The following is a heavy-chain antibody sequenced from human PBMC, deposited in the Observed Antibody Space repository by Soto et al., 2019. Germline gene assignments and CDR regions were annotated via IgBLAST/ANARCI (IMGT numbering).Heavy chain of an antibody. CDR2: IIPIFGTA. CDR3: ARSEGGYFYGMDV. Sequence: QVQLVQSGAEVKKPGSSVKVYCKASGGNFASYAIFWVRQAPGQGLEWMGGIIPIFGTATYAQKFQGRVTIKADKPTNTAYMEMNSLRFEETAVYYCARSEGGYFYGMDVWGQGTTVTGSS. D-gene: IGHD3-9*01. J-gene: IGHJ6*02. V-gene: IGHV1-69*06. CDR1: GGNFASYA.